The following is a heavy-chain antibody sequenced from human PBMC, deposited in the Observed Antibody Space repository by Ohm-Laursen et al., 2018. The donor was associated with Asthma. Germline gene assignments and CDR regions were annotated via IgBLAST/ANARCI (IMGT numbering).Heavy chain of an antibody. CDR3: ARRSKICYDTSHCFFDY. CDR1: GITVSVNY. CDR2: IYNGGST. V-gene: IGHV3-53*05. J-gene: IGHJ4*02. Sequence: SLRLSCAASGITVSVNYMSWVRQAPGKGLEWVPVIYNGGSTFHAESVKGRITPSRDNSKNTLYLEMNSLRAEDTAVYYCARRSKICYDTSHCFFDYWGQGTLVTVSS. D-gene: IGHD2-2*01.